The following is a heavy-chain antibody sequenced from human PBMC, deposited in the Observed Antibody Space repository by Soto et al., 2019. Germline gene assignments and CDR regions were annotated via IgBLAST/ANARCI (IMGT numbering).Heavy chain of an antibody. D-gene: IGHD3-10*01. J-gene: IGHJ6*02. CDR1: GFTFSTYG. V-gene: IGHV3-33*01. Sequence: QVQLVESGGGVVQPGRSLRLSCAASGFTFSTYGMHWVRQAPGKGLEWVAVIWYDGSNKYYADSVKGRFTISRDNSKNTLYLQKNSLRAEDTAVYYCARGNDGSGSYASGYYYGMDVWGQGTTVTVSS. CDR2: IWYDGSNK. CDR3: ARGNDGSGSYASGYYYGMDV.